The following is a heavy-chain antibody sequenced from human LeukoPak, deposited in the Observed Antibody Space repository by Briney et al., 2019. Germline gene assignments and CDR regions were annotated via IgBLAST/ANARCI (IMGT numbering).Heavy chain of an antibody. V-gene: IGHV3-30*02. CDR3: TKARDFWTRRFFDY. CDR2: IEKDGNTK. CDR1: GFTFSSYG. J-gene: IGHJ4*02. Sequence: GGSLRLPCAASGFTFSSYGMHWVRQAPGKGLEWVAFIEKDGNTKYYTDSVRGRFAISRDNSKNTLYLQMSSLRTEDTAMFYCTKARDFWTRRFFDYWGQGTLVTVFS. D-gene: IGHD3/OR15-3a*01.